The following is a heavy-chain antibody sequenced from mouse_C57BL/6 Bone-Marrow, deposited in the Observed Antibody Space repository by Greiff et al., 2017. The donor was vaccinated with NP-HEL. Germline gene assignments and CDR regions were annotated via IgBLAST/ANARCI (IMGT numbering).Heavy chain of an antibody. Sequence: QVQLQQPGAELVKPGASVKLSCTASGYTFTSYWMPWVKQRPGRGLEWIGRIAPNSGGTKYIEKFKSKATLTVDKPSSTAYMQLSILTSEDSAVYYCARSGSYYGWFAYWGQGTLVTVSA. CDR1: GYTFTSYW. CDR3: ARSGSYYGWFAY. V-gene: IGHV1-72*01. D-gene: IGHD1-1*01. J-gene: IGHJ3*01. CDR2: IAPNSGGT.